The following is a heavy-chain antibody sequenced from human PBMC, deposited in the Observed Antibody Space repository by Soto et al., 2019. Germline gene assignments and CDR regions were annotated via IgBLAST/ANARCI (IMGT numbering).Heavy chain of an antibody. D-gene: IGHD4-17*01. J-gene: IGHJ4*02. CDR3: ARVQTTVLTGYDY. CDR2: IYYSGST. V-gene: IGHV4-30-4*02. Sequence: SETLSLTCTVSGGSISSGDYYWSWIRQPPGKGLEWIGYIYYSGSTYYNPSLKSRVTISVDTSKNQFSLKLSSVTAADTAVYYCARVQTTVLTGYDYWGQGTLVTVSS. CDR1: GGSISSGDYY.